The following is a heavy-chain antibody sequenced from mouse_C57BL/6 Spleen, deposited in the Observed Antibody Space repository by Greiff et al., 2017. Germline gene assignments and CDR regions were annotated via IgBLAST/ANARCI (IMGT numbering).Heavy chain of an antibody. CDR1: GYTFTSYW. D-gene: IGHD2-4*01. J-gene: IGHJ3*01. CDR2: IDPSDSET. CDR3: ARSGDYDPWFAY. Sequence: QVQLQQPGAELVRPGSSVKLSCKASGYTFTSYWMHWVKQRPIQGLEWIGNIDPSDSETHYNQKFKDKATLTVDKSSSTAYMQLSSLTSEDSAVYYCARSGDYDPWFAYWGQGTLVTVSA. V-gene: IGHV1-52*01.